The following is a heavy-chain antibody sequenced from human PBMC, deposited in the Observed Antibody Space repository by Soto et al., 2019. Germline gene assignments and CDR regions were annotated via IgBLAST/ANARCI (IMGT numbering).Heavy chain of an antibody. J-gene: IGHJ6*03. CDR3: ARDWKDIVVVPDANYYYYMDV. CDR2: INAGNGNT. V-gene: IGHV1-3*01. D-gene: IGHD2-2*01. Sequence: QVQLVQSGAEVKKPGASVKVSCKASGYTFTSYAMHWVRQAPGQRLEWMGWINAGNGNTKYSQKFQGRVTITRDTSASTAYMELSSLRSEDTAVYYCARDWKDIVVVPDANYYYYMDVWGKGTTVTVSS. CDR1: GYTFTSYA.